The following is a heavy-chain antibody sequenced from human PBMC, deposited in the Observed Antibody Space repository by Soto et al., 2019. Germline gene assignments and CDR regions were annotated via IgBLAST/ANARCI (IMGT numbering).Heavy chain of an antibody. CDR3: ASQLRDYYDSSCYHRHDAFDI. J-gene: IGHJ3*02. CDR1: GFTVSSNY. Sequence: EVQLVETGGGLIQPGGSLRLSCAASGFTVSSNYMSWVRQAPGKGLEWVSVIYSGGSTYYADSVKGRFTISRDNSKNTLYLQMNSLRAEDTAVYYCASQLRDYYDSSCYHRHDAFDIWGQGTMVTVSS. CDR2: IYSGGST. V-gene: IGHV3-53*02. D-gene: IGHD3-22*01.